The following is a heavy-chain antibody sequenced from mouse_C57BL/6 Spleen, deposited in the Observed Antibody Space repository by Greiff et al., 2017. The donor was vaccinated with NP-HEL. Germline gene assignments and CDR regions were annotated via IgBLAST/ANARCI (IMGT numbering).Heavy chain of an antibody. D-gene: IGHD1-1*01. J-gene: IGHJ4*01. CDR1: GFTFSNYW. CDR3: TDLLYGSNAMDY. CDR2: IRLKSDNYAT. Sequence: DVKLQESGGGLVQPGGSMKLSCVASGFTFSNYWMNWFRQSPEKGLEWVAQIRLKSDNYATHYAESVKGRFTISRDDSKSSVYLQMNNLRAEDTGIYYRTDLLYGSNAMDYWGQGTSVTVSS. V-gene: IGHV6-3*01.